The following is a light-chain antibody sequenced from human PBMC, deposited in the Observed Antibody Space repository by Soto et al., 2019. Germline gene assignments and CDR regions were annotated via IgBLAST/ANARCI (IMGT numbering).Light chain of an antibody. J-gene: IGKJ5*01. Sequence: DIQMTQSPSSLSASVGDRVTITCRASQGIRNDLGWYQQKPGKAPKRLIYAESSVQGGVPSRFSGSGSGTDFTLTISSLQPEDFATYYCQLSDSSLTFGQGTRLEIK. V-gene: IGKV1-39*01. CDR3: QLSDSSLT. CDR2: AES. CDR1: QGIRND.